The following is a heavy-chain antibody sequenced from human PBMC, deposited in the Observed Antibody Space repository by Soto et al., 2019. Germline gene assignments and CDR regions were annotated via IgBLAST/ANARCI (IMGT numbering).Heavy chain of an antibody. D-gene: IGHD6-13*01. CDR2: VSGSGRT. CDR1: GGSISYYH. Sequence: SETLSLTCTVSGGSISYYHWTWIRQPPGKGLEWIGFVSGSGRTSYNPSLQSRVTISVDTSRNQFSLRLTSVTAADTAVYYCARDSTRWFPYYGVDVWGPGTTVTVSS. V-gene: IGHV4-59*01. CDR3: ARDSTRWFPYYGVDV. J-gene: IGHJ6*02.